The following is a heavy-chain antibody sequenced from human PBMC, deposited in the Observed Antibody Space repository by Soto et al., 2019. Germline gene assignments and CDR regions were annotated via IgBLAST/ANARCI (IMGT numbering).Heavy chain of an antibody. Sequence: GGSLRLSCAASGFIFSTYGMHWVRQAPGKGLEWVAVIWYDGSNKYYADSVKGRFTISRDNSKNTLYLQMNSLRVEDTAVYYCARAVGPFDYWGQGTLVTVSS. CDR1: GFIFSTYG. CDR3: ARAVGPFDY. V-gene: IGHV3-33*01. D-gene: IGHD1-26*01. CDR2: IWYDGSNK. J-gene: IGHJ4*02.